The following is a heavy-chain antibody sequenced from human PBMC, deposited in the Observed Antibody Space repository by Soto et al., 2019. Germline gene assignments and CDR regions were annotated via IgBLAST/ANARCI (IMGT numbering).Heavy chain of an antibody. J-gene: IGHJ4*02. CDR1: GGSISSYY. V-gene: IGHV4-59*08. CDR2: IYYSGST. Sequence: SDTLFLTCAVSGGSISSYYWSWIRQPPGKGLEWIGYIYYSGSTNYNPSLKSRVTISVDTSKNQFSLKLSSVTAADTAVYYCARRYGSAIDYWGQGTLVTVSS. D-gene: IGHD1-26*01. CDR3: ARRYGSAIDY.